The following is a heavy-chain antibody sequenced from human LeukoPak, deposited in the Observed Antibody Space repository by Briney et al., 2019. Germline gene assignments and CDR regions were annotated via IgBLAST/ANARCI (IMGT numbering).Heavy chain of an antibody. D-gene: IGHD6-13*01. J-gene: IGHJ4*02. V-gene: IGHV3-48*03. CDR1: GFAFSSYE. Sequence: PGGSLRLSCAASGFAFSSYEMNWVRQAPGKGLEWVSYISSSGSTIYYADSVKGRFTISRDNAKNSLYLQMNSLRAEDTAVYYCARVPYSSSWYVLDYWGQGTLVTVSS. CDR2: ISSSGSTI. CDR3: ARVPYSSSWYVLDY.